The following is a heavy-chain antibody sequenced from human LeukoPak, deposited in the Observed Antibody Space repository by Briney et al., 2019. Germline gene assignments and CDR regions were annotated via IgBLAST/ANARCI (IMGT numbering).Heavy chain of an antibody. Sequence: PSETLSLTCTVSGGSISSYYWSWIRQPAGKGLEWIGRIYTNGSTNYNPSLKSRVTMSVDTSKNQFSLKLSSVTAADTAVYYCAREIPTRGKLPGKENWFDPWGQGTLVTVSS. J-gene: IGHJ5*02. D-gene: IGHD3-16*01. CDR3: AREIPTRGKLPGKENWFDP. V-gene: IGHV4-4*07. CDR2: IYTNGST. CDR1: GGSISSYY.